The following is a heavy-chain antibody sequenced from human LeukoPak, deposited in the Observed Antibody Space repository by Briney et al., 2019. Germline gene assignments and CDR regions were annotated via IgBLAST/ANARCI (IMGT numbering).Heavy chain of an antibody. CDR2: IRYDGSSK. CDR1: GFTFSNYV. J-gene: IGHJ4*02. Sequence: PGGSLRLSCAASGFTFSNYVIHWVRQPPGKGLEWVSLIRYDGSSKYYADSVRGRFTISRDNSKNTLYLQMNSLRAEDTAVYYCARYSGNHGLDYWGQGTLVTVSS. D-gene: IGHD1-14*01. CDR3: ARYSGNHGLDY. V-gene: IGHV3-30*02.